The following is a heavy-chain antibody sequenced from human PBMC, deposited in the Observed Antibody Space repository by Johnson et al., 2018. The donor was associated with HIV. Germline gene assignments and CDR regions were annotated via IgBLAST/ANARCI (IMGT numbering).Heavy chain of an antibody. CDR2: ILYDGSNK. V-gene: IGHV3-30*19. D-gene: IGHD3-9*01. CDR1: GFTFSSYG. Sequence: QVQLVESGGGVVQPGRSLRLSCAASGFTFSSYGMHWVRQAPGKGLEWVAVILYDGSNKYHADSVKGRFTISRDNSKNTLYLQMNSLRAEDTALYYCATVYYDILTGYYYDAFDIWGQGTMVTVSS. J-gene: IGHJ3*02. CDR3: ATVYYDILTGYYYDAFDI.